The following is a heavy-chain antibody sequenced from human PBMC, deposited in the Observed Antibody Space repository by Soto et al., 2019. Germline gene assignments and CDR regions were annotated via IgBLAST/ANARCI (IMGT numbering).Heavy chain of an antibody. CDR1: GGTFSSYT. CDR3: AIGATDDPGAVAGSDI. Sequence: SVKVSCKASGGTFSSYTISWVRQAPGQGLEWMGRIIPILGIANYAQKFQGRVTITADKSTSTAYMELSSLRSEDTAVYYCAIGATDDPGAVAGSDIWGQGTMVTVSS. D-gene: IGHD6-19*01. J-gene: IGHJ3*02. V-gene: IGHV1-69*02. CDR2: IIPILGIA.